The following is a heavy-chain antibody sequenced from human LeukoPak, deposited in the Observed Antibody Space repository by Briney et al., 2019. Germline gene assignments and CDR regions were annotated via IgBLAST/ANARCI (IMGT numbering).Heavy chain of an antibody. CDR3: ASSGGYDFWSGYRAKGAFDI. Sequence: PGGSLRLSCAASGFTFSSYWMSWVRQAPGKGLEWVANIKQDGSEKYYVDSVKGRFTISRDNAKNSLYLQMNSLRAEDTAVYYCASSGGYDFWSGYRAKGAFDIWGQGTMVTVPS. V-gene: IGHV3-7*01. J-gene: IGHJ3*02. CDR1: GFTFSSYW. D-gene: IGHD3-3*01. CDR2: IKQDGSEK.